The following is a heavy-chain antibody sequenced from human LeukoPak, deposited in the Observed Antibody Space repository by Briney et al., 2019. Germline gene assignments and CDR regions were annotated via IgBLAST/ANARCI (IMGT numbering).Heavy chain of an antibody. V-gene: IGHV4-4*02. J-gene: IGHJ4*02. CDR3: ARRYIEWELLFDY. D-gene: IGHD1-26*01. CDR1: GGSISTNW. Sequence: IPSGTLSLTCAVSGGSISTNWWSWVRQPPGKGLEWIGEIYHSGSTNYNPSLKSRVTISVDKSKNQFSLKLSSVTAADTAVYYCARRYIEWELLFDYWGQGTLVTVSS. CDR2: IYHSGST.